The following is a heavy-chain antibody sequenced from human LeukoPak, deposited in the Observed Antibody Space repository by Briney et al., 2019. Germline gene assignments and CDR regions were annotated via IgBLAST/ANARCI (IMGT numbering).Heavy chain of an antibody. CDR2: INHSGST. CDR3: ARDPSGGSIDY. CDR1: GGSFSGYY. V-gene: IGHV4-34*01. Sequence: PSETLSLTCAVYGGSFSGYYWSWIRQPPGKGLEWIGEINHSGSTNYNPSLKSRVTISVDTSKNQFSLKLSSVTAADTAVYYCARDPSGGSIDYWGQGTLVTVSS. J-gene: IGHJ4*02. D-gene: IGHD2-15*01.